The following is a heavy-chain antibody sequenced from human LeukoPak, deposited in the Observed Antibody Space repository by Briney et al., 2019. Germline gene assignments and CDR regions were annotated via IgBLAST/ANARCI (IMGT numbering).Heavy chain of an antibody. V-gene: IGHV3-23*01. CDR1: GFTFSSYG. J-gene: IGHJ4*02. Sequence: GGTLRLSCAASGFTFSSYGMSWVRQAPGKGLAWVSSISGSGGSTYYADSVKGRFIISRDNSRSTLSLQMSSLRAEDMAVYYCVRGDVSGYYFLDCWGQGTLVTVSS. CDR3: VRGDVSGYYFLDC. D-gene: IGHD3-10*01. CDR2: ISGSGGST.